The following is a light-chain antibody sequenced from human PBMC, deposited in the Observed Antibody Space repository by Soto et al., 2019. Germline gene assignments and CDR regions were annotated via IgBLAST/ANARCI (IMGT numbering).Light chain of an antibody. J-gene: IGLJ1*01. CDR3: ETWDSNTYL. CDR2: LEGSGSY. Sequence: QLVLTQSSSASASLGSSVKLTCTLSSGHSSYIIAWHQQQPGKAPRYLMKLEGSGSYNKGSGVPDRFSGSSSGADRYLTISTLQFEVEADYYCETWDSNTYLFGTGTKVTVL. CDR1: SGHSSYI. V-gene: IGLV4-60*02.